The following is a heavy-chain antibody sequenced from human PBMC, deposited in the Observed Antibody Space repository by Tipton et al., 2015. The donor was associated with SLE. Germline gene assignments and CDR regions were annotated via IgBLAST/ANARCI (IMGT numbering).Heavy chain of an antibody. D-gene: IGHD3-9*01. CDR1: GGSISTYY. CDR2: IYHTGST. CDR3: AGDSPGDFDWFDAFDI. J-gene: IGHJ3*02. Sequence: TLSLTCTVSGGSISTYYWSWIRQPPKQGLEWIGWIYHTGSTDYTPSLKSRVTISVDTSKNQSSMRLSSVTAADTAVYYCAGDSPGDFDWFDAFDIWGQGTMVTVSS. V-gene: IGHV4-59*01.